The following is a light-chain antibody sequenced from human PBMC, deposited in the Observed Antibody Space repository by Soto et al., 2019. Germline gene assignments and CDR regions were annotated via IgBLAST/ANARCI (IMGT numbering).Light chain of an antibody. J-gene: IGLJ3*02. CDR1: SGDVGAYDR. Sequence: QSALTQPRSVSGSPGQSVTISCTGTSGDVGAYDRVSWYQHHPTKAPKLIIYDVTNRPSGVPYRFSGSKSGSTASLTISGLQAEDEADYYCCSPAGGSSGVFGGGTKLTVL. CDR3: CSPAGGSSGV. V-gene: IGLV2-11*01. CDR2: DVT.